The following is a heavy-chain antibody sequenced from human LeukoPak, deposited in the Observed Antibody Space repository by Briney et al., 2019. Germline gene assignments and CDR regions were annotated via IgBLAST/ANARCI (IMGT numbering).Heavy chain of an antibody. CDR3: ARQITYGDIYFDY. CDR2: INAGNGNT. J-gene: IGHJ4*02. V-gene: IGHV1-3*01. Sequence: GASVKVSCRASGYTFTSYTFHWVRQASGKRLEWMEWINAGNGNTKYSQKFQGRVTITRDTSASTAYMELSSLRSEDTAVYYCARQITYGDIYFDYWGQGTLVTVSS. CDR1: GYTFTSYT. D-gene: IGHD4-17*01.